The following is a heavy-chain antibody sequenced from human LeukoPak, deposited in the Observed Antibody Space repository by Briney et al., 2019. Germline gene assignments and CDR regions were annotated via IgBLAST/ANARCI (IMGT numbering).Heavy chain of an antibody. CDR1: GYTFTGYY. Sequence: ASVKVSCTASGYTFTGYYMHWVRQAPGQGLEWMGWINPNSGGTNYAQKFQGRVTMTRDTSISTAYMELSRLRSDDTAVYYCARAHTGIVGATNWFDPWGQGTLVTVSS. J-gene: IGHJ5*02. D-gene: IGHD1-26*01. V-gene: IGHV1-2*02. CDR2: INPNSGGT. CDR3: ARAHTGIVGATNWFDP.